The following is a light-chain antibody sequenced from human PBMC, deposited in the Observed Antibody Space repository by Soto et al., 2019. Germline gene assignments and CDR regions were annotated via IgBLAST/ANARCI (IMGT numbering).Light chain of an antibody. V-gene: IGKV3-20*01. CDR3: QLSYT. CDR1: QSVSSSY. CDR2: GAS. J-gene: IGKJ2*01. Sequence: EIVLTQSPGTLSLSPGERATLSCRASQSVSSSYLAWYQQKPGQAPRLLIYGASSRATGIPDRFSGSGSGTDFTLTISRLETEDFAVYYCQLSYTFGQGTKLEIK.